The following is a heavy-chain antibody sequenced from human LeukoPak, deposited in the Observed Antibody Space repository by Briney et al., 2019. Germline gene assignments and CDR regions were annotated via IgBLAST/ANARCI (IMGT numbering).Heavy chain of an antibody. J-gene: IGHJ3*02. Sequence: GASVKVSCKASGYTFTSYYMHWVRQAPGQGLEWMGIINPSGGSTSYAQKFQGRDTMTRDTSTSTVYMELSSLRSEDTAVYYCARGTPYYDSSGYYFDAFDIWGQGTMVTVSS. CDR3: ARGTPYYDSSGYYFDAFDI. V-gene: IGHV1-46*01. CDR2: INPSGGST. CDR1: GYTFTSYY. D-gene: IGHD3-22*01.